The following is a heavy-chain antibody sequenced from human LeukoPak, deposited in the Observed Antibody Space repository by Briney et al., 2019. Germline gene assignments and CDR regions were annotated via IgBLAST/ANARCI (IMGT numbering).Heavy chain of an antibody. CDR1: GYSFTDYW. CDR3: ARHIKEAATRWFDP. V-gene: IGHV5-51*01. Sequence: GESLKISCKGSGYSFTDYWIGWVRQMPGKGLEWMGIIYPGDSDTRYSPSFQGQVTISADKSISTAYLQWSSLKASDTPIYYCARHIKEAATRWFDPWGQGTLVTVSS. D-gene: IGHD2-15*01. J-gene: IGHJ5*02. CDR2: IYPGDSDT.